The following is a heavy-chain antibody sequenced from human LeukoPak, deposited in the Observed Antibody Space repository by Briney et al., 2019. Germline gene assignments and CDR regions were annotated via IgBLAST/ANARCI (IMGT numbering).Heavy chain of an antibody. V-gene: IGHV5-51*01. CDR3: ARQEYCSGGSCYTWFDP. CDR2: IYPGDSDT. Sequence: GESLKISCKGSGYGFTNYWIGWVRQMPGKGLEWMGIIYPGDSDTRYSPSFQGQVTISADKSISTAYLQWSSLKASDTATYYCARQEYCSGGSCYTWFDPWGQGTLVTVSS. CDR1: GYGFTNYW. D-gene: IGHD2-15*01. J-gene: IGHJ5*02.